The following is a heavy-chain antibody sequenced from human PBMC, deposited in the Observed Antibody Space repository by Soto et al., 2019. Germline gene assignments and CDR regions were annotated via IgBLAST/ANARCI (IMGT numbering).Heavy chain of an antibody. CDR3: TKVGALYDFWSGPLHFDL. CDR2: ISWNSDSI. V-gene: IGHV3-9*01. CDR1: GFIFDDFA. Sequence: EAQLVESGGGLVQPGRSLRLSCAGSGFIFDDFAIHWVRQAPGKGLEWVSGISWNSDSIGYADSVKGRFTISRDNAKNSLYLQMNSLRVEDTALYYCTKVGALYDFWSGPLHFDLWGQGTLATVSS. J-gene: IGHJ4*02. D-gene: IGHD3-3*01.